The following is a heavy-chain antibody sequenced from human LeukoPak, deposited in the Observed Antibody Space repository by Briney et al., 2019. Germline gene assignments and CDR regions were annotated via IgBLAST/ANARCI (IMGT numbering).Heavy chain of an antibody. Sequence: GSLRLSCSASGFTFSSYSMNWVRQAPGKGLEWVSYISSSSSTIYYADSVKGRFTISRDNAKNSLYLQMNSLRAEDTAVYYCARVIRLGELYDDYWGQGTLVTVSS. CDR2: ISSSSSTI. CDR1: GFTFSSYS. D-gene: IGHD3-16*01. J-gene: IGHJ4*02. V-gene: IGHV3-48*04. CDR3: ARVIRLGELYDDY.